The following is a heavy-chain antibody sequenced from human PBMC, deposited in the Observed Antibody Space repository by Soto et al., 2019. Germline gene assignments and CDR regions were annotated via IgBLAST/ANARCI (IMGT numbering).Heavy chain of an antibody. CDR3: ARLAYYDSSGPYYFDY. CDR2: INHSGST. CDR1: GGSFSGYY. V-gene: IGHV4-34*01. J-gene: IGHJ4*02. D-gene: IGHD3-22*01. Sequence: PWETLSLTCAVYGGSFSGYYWSWIRQPPGKGLEWIGEINHSGSTNYNPSLKSRVTISVDTSKNQFSLKLSSVTAADTAVYYCARLAYYDSSGPYYFDYWGQGTLVTVSS.